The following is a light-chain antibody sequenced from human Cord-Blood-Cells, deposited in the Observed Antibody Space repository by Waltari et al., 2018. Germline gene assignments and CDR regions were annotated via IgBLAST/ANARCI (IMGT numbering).Light chain of an antibody. V-gene: IGLV2-14*01. J-gene: IGLJ1*01. CDR3: SSYTSSSTQV. CDR2: EVS. Sequence: QSALTQPASVSGSPGQSITISCTGTSSDVRGYNSVSWYQQHPGKAPKLMIYEVSNRPSGVSNRFSGSKSGNTASLTISGLQAEDEADYYCSSYTSSSTQVFGTGTKVTVL. CDR1: SSDVRGYNS.